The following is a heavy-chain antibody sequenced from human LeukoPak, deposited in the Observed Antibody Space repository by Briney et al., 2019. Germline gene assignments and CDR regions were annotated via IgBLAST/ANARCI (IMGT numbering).Heavy chain of an antibody. CDR1: GFTFSSYS. J-gene: IGHJ4*02. D-gene: IGHD1-1*01. CDR2: ISSSSSYI. CDR3: ARDRAGTTSPFDY. Sequence: GGSLTLSCAPSGFTFSSYSMNWVRQAPGKGLEWVSSISSSSSYIYYADSVKGRFTISRDNAKNSLYLQMNSLRAEDTAVYYCARDRAGTTSPFDYWGQGTLVTVSS. V-gene: IGHV3-21*01.